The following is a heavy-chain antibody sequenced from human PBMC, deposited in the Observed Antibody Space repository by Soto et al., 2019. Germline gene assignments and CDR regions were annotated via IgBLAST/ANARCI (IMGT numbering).Heavy chain of an antibody. J-gene: IGHJ4*02. CDR3: ARGKTYCNSVSCYEHFAY. Sequence: SETLSLTCAVYGGSFSDYYWSWIRQPPGKGLEWLGEINHSGSTNYNPSLKSRITISVDTSNNQFSLKLTSVTAADTAVYYCARGKTYCNSVSCYEHFAYWGQGTPVPVSS. CDR2: INHSGST. D-gene: IGHD2-15*01. V-gene: IGHV4-34*01. CDR1: GGSFSDYY.